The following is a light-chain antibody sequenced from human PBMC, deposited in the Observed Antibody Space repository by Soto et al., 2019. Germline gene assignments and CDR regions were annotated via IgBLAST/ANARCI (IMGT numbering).Light chain of an antibody. CDR3: CSYAGSYTRYV. CDR2: DVS. J-gene: IGLJ1*01. Sequence: QSVLTQPRSVSGSPGQPVTISCTGTSSDVGGYNYVSWYQQHPGKAPKLMIYDVSKRPSGVPDRFSGSKSGNTASLTISGLQAEDEADYYCCSYAGSYTRYVFGTGTKVTVL. V-gene: IGLV2-11*01. CDR1: SSDVGGYNY.